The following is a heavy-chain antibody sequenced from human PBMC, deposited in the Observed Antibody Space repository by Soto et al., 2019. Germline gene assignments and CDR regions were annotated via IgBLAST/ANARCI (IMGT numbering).Heavy chain of an antibody. Sequence: QVQLQESGPGLVKPSGTLSLTCAVSSGSITSSNWWSWVRLLPGKGLEWIGEISHGGSTNYNPSLKSRVNMSVDKSKNQFSLKLNSVTVADTAVYYCASHLTMPATRRFDNWGQGALVTVSS. D-gene: IGHD2-15*01. CDR1: SGSITSSNW. CDR3: ASHLTMPATRRFDN. CDR2: ISHGGST. J-gene: IGHJ4*02. V-gene: IGHV4-4*02.